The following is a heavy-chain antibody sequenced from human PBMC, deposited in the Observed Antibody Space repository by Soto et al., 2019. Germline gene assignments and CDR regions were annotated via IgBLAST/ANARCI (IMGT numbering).Heavy chain of an antibody. Sequence: EVQLVESGGGLVQPGGSLRLSCAASGFNFSDYSMNWVGQAPGKGLEWLSYISSRSSTIYYADSVKGRFTISRDNAKNSLYLQMNSLTDEDTGVYYCARDPYYGSGSFDYWGQGTLVTVSS. D-gene: IGHD3-10*01. CDR3: ARDPYYGSGSFDY. CDR1: GFNFSDYS. J-gene: IGHJ4*02. V-gene: IGHV3-48*02. CDR2: ISSRSSTI.